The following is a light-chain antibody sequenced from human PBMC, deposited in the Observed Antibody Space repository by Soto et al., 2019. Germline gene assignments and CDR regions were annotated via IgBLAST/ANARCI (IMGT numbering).Light chain of an antibody. CDR1: QSVSSN. CDR3: QQYNNGLT. Sequence: EIVMTQSPATLSVSPGERATLSCRASQSVSSNLAWYQQKPGQAPRLLIYGASTGATGIPARFSGSGSGTEFTLTISSLQSEDFAVYYCQQYNNGLTFGGGTKVEIK. V-gene: IGKV3-15*01. J-gene: IGKJ4*01. CDR2: GAS.